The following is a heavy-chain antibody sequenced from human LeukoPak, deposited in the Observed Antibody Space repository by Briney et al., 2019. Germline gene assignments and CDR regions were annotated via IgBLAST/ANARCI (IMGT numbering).Heavy chain of an antibody. D-gene: IGHD6-13*01. J-gene: IGHJ1*01. CDR1: GFTFSSYW. CDR2: IKQDGSEK. V-gene: IGHV3-7*01. Sequence: GGSLRLSCAASGFTFSSYWMSWVRQAPGKGLEWVANIKQDGSEKYYVDSVKGRFTISRDDAKNSLYLQMNSLRAEDTAVYYCAKDHGSSWYRYFQRWGQGALVTVSS. CDR3: AKDHGSSWYRYFQR.